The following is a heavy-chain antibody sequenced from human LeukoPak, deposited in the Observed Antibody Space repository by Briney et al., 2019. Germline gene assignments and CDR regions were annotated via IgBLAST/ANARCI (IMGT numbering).Heavy chain of an antibody. Sequence: GGSLRLSCAASGFTFSSYEMNWVRQAPGKGLEWVSYISSSGSTIYYADSVKGRFTISRDNSKNSLYLQMNSLRTEDTALYYCAKDGTSGYEHGYFDYWGQGTLVTVSS. CDR2: ISSSGSTI. D-gene: IGHD5-12*01. J-gene: IGHJ4*02. CDR1: GFTFSSYE. CDR3: AKDGTSGYEHGYFDY. V-gene: IGHV3-48*03.